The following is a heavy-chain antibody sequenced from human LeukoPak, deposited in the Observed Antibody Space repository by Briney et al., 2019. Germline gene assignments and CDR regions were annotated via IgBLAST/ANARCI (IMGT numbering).Heavy chain of an antibody. V-gene: IGHV1-69*13. Sequence: GASVKVSCKASGGTFSSYAISWVRQAPGQGLKWMGGIIPIFGTANYAQKFQGRVTITADESTNTAYMELSSLRSDDTAVYYCARCIPTTMINYFDHWGQGTLVTVSS. CDR1: GGTFSSYA. D-gene: IGHD3-22*01. CDR2: IIPIFGTA. CDR3: ARCIPTTMINYFDH. J-gene: IGHJ4*02.